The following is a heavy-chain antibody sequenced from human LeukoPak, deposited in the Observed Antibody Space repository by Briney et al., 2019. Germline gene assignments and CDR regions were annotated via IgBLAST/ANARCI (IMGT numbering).Heavy chain of an antibody. CDR3: ARDRLYSSSSEDY. J-gene: IGHJ4*02. V-gene: IGHV3-20*04. CDR1: GFTFNDYG. CDR2: INWNGGST. D-gene: IGHD6-6*01. Sequence: GGSLRLSCAASGFTFNDYGMSWVRHAPGKGLEWVSGINWNGGSTTYADSVKGRFTISRDNSKNTLYLQMNSLRAEDTAVYYCARDRLYSSSSEDYWGQGTLVTVSS.